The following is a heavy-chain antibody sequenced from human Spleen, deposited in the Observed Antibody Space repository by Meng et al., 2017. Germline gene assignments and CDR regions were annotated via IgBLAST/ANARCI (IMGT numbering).Heavy chain of an antibody. CDR3: ARSQSLVAYPSLDY. CDR2: MYPGDSDT. J-gene: IGHJ4*02. CDR1: GYSFTSSW. D-gene: IGHD2-15*01. V-gene: IGHV5-51*01. Sequence: GESLKISCKGSGYSFTSSWIGWVRQMPGKGLEWMGIMYPGDSDTRYSPSFQGQVTISADKSISTAYLRWSSLKASDSAMYYCARSQSLVAYPSLDYWGQGTLVTVSS.